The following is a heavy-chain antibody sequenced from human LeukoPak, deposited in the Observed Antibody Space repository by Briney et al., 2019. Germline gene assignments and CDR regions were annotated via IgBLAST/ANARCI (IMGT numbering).Heavy chain of an antibody. CDR2: ISGRSSTI. Sequence: PGGSLRLSCAASAFTFSDYSMNWVRQAPGKGLEWVSYISGRSSTIYYADSVKGRFTISRDNAKNSMYLQMNSLRAEDTAVYYCARLPATVTTKGYYYYYYMDVWGKGTTVTVSS. V-gene: IGHV3-48*01. J-gene: IGHJ6*03. CDR3: ARLPATVTTKGYYYYYYMDV. D-gene: IGHD4-17*01. CDR1: AFTFSDYS.